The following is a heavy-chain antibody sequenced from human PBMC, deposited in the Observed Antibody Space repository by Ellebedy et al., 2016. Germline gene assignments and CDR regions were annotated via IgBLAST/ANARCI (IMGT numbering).Heavy chain of an antibody. J-gene: IGHJ6*02. CDR2: IYYSGST. D-gene: IGHD3-22*01. CDR3: ARRYYYDSKGAEDFYYGMDV. CDR1: GGSISSYY. Sequence: SETLSLTCTVSGGSISSYYWSWIRQPPGKGLEWIGYIYYSGSTNYNPSLKSRVTISVDTSKNQFSLKLSSVTAADTAVYYCARRYYYDSKGAEDFYYGMDVWGQGTTVTVSS. V-gene: IGHV4-59*08.